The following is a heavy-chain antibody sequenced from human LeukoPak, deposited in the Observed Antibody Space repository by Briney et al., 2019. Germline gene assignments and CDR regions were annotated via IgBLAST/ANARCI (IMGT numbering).Heavy chain of an antibody. CDR3: ARDSYGDYARGRSRGMDV. CDR1: GYTFTGYY. CDR2: IRAYNGNT. Sequence: ASVKVSCQASGYTFTGYYMHWVRQAPGQGLEWKGWIRAYNGNTKYAQKLRGRVTMTTDTATSTAYMELRSLRAEDTAVYYCARDSYGDYARGRSRGMDVWGQGTTVSVSS. J-gene: IGHJ6*02. D-gene: IGHD4-17*01. V-gene: IGHV1-18*04.